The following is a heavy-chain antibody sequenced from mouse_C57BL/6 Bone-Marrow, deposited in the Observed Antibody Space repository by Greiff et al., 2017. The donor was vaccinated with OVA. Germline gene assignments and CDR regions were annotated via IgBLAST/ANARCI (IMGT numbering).Heavy chain of an antibody. Sequence: VQLQQSGPELVKPGASVKMSCKASGYTFTDYNMHWVKQSHGKSLEWIGYINPNNGGTSYNQKFKGKATLTVNKSSSTAYMELRSLTSEDSAVYYCARRDGYDYTWFAYWGQGTLVTVPA. CDR2: INPNNGGT. CDR3: ARRDGYDYTWFAY. CDR1: GYTFTDYN. D-gene: IGHD2-4*01. V-gene: IGHV1-22*01. J-gene: IGHJ3*01.